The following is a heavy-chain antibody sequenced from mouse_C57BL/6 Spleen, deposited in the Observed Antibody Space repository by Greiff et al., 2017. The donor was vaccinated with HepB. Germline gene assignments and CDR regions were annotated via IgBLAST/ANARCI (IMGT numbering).Heavy chain of an antibody. V-gene: IGHV1-50*01. CDR1: GYTFTSYW. Sequence: QVHLQQPGAELVKPGASVKLSCKASGYTFTSYWMQWVKQRPGQGLEWIGEIDPSDSYTNYNQKFKGKATLTVDTSSSTASVQLSSLTSKDSAVYYYARGGDSWFAYWGQGTLVTVSA. CDR3: ARGGDSWFAY. CDR2: IDPSDSYT. J-gene: IGHJ3*01. D-gene: IGHD3-3*01.